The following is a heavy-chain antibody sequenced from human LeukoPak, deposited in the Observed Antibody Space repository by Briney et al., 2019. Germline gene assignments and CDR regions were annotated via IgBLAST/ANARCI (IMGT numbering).Heavy chain of an antibody. CDR3: ARDLNSYFDC. V-gene: IGHV3-30*04. J-gene: IGHJ4*02. CDR2: ISYDGTNE. D-gene: IGHD4-23*01. CDR1: GFTFSSYA. Sequence: GGSLRLSCAASGFTFSSYAMHWVRQAPGKGLEWVAVISYDGTNENYADSVKGRFTISRDNSKNTLYLQMNSLRAEDTAVYYCARDLNSYFDCWGQGTLVTVSS.